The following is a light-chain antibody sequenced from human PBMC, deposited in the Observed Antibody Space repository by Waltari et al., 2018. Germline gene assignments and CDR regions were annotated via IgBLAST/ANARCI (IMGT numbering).Light chain of an antibody. V-gene: IGLV1-47*01. Sequence: QSVLTQPPSASGLPGQRVIISCSGTSFNIGYHFVFWYHLNPGAAPKLLIYRNDQRPSGVPDRFSGSKSGTSASLAISGLRSEDEGDYYCAAWDGSVSAHVVFGGGTSVTVL. CDR1: SFNIGYHF. J-gene: IGLJ2*01. CDR2: RND. CDR3: AAWDGSVSAHVV.